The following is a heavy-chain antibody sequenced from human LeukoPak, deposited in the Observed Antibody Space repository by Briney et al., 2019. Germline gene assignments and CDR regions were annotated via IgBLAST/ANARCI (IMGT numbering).Heavy chain of an antibody. Sequence: ASVKVSCKASGYTFTGYYMHWVRQAPGQGLEWMGWINPNSGGTNYAQKFQGRVTMTRDTSISTAYMELSRLRSDDTAVYYCARDGPYDFWSGYYIPYYYYYYMDVWAKGPRSPSP. CDR2: INPNSGGT. V-gene: IGHV1-2*02. CDR1: GYTFTGYY. J-gene: IGHJ6*03. D-gene: IGHD3-3*01. CDR3: ARDGPYDFWSGYYIPYYYYYYMDV.